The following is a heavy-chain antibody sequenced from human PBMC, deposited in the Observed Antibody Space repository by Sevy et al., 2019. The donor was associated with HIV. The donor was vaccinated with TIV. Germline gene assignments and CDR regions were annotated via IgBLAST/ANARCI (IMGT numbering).Heavy chain of an antibody. CDR2: IYYSGST. Sequence: SETLSLTCSVSGGSISGNFWTWIRQPPGKGLEWIGYIYYSGSTNSNPSLESRVSISLDTSKNQFSLRLNSVTAADTAVYYCASGSGSYYDAFHIWGQGTMVTVSS. J-gene: IGHJ3*02. CDR1: GGSISGNF. CDR3: ASGSGSYYDAFHI. D-gene: IGHD1-26*01. V-gene: IGHV4-59*01.